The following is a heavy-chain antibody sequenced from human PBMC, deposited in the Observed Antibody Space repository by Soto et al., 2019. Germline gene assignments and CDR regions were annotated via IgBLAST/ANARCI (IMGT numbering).Heavy chain of an antibody. V-gene: IGHV4-61*08. J-gene: IGHJ5*02. CDR1: GGSVISEASY. CDR2: IPYRGFT. D-gene: IGHD1-26*01. CDR3: AGIPRVGTYWGWFDP. Sequence: QVQLHESGPGVVKPSETLSLTCTVSGGSVISEASYWAWIRQSPGKAPEWVAYIPYRGFTKYNPSLESRVTISVDTANGQFALDPKAVTTAGTDIYYFAGIPRVGTYWGWFDPWGEGTLATVSS.